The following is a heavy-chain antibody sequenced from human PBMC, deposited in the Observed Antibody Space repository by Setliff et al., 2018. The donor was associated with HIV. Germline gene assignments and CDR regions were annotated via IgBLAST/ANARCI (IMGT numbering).Heavy chain of an antibody. V-gene: IGHV3-30*02. J-gene: IGHJ4*02. Sequence: GGSLRLSCAASGFTFSAYAMHWVRQAPGKGLEWVAFIWYDGSTYYADSVKGRFTISRDNSKNKVYLQMNNLRAEDTAVYYCATDSSGYYLGGFDYWGQGTLVTVSS. D-gene: IGHD3-22*01. CDR1: GFTFSAYA. CDR2: IWYDGST. CDR3: ATDSSGYYLGGFDY.